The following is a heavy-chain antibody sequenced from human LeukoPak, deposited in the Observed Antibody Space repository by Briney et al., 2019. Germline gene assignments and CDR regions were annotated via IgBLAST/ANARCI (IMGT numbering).Heavy chain of an antibody. J-gene: IGHJ4*02. D-gene: IGHD2-15*01. CDR1: GFTFSSYG. V-gene: IGHV3-30*18. Sequence: GGSLRLSCAASGFTFSSYGMNWVRQAPGKGLEWVAVISYDGSNKYYADSVKGRFTISRDNSKNTLYLQMNSLRAEDTAVYYCAKSMEVVVVAATFDYWGQGTLVTVSS. CDR3: AKSMEVVVVAATFDY. CDR2: ISYDGSNK.